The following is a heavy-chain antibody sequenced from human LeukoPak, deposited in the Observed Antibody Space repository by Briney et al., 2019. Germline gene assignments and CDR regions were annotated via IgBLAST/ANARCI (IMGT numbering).Heavy chain of an antibody. Sequence: PSETLSLTCSVSGGSVSSGISYWSWIRQPPGEGLEWIAYISDSGGSDYNPSLRGRVTISLDTSKNQFSLRLTSVTAADTAVYYCARAGSSWKIFDYWGQGTLVTVSS. J-gene: IGHJ4*02. CDR1: GGSVSSGISY. V-gene: IGHV4-61*01. CDR2: ISDSGGS. D-gene: IGHD6-13*01. CDR3: ARAGSSWKIFDY.